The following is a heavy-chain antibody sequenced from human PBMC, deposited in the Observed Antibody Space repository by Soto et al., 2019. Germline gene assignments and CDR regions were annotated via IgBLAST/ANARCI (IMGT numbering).Heavy chain of an antibody. V-gene: IGHV3-33*01. CDR2: IWYDGSNK. J-gene: IGHJ5*02. CDR1: GFTFSSYG. CDR3: ARDFCSDGSCYWFDP. Sequence: PGGSLRLSCAASGFTFSSYGMHWVRQAPGKGLEWVAVIWYDGSNKYYADSVKGRFTISRDNSKNTLYLQMNSLRAEDTAVYYCARDFCSDGSCYWFDPWGQGTLVTVSS. D-gene: IGHD2-15*01.